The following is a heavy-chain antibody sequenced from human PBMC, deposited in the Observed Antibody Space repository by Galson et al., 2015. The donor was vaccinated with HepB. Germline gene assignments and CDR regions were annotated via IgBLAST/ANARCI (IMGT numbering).Heavy chain of an antibody. CDR1: GGTFSSYA. CDR3: ARGVRRGYCTGGVCSEGAFDI. J-gene: IGHJ3*02. V-gene: IGHV1-69*10. CDR2: IIPILGIA. Sequence: SVKVSCKASGGTFSSYAISWVRQAPGQGLEWMGGIIPILGIANYAQKFQGRVTITADKSTSTAYMELSSLRSEDTAVYYCARGVRRGYCTGGVCSEGAFDIWGQGTMVTVSS. D-gene: IGHD2-8*02.